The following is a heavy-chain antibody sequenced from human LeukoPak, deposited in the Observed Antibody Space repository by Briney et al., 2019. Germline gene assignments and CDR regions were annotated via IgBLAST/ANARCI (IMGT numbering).Heavy chain of an antibody. J-gene: IGHJ4*02. Sequence: GGSLRLSCAASGFTFSSYWMHWVRQAPGKGLVWVSAITGSGGNTYYADSVKGRFTISRDNSKNTVFLQMNSLRAEDTAVYYCAKWGDYDVLTGYYVSDYWGQGTLVTVSS. CDR3: AKWGDYDVLTGYYVSDY. CDR1: GFTFSSYW. D-gene: IGHD3-9*01. CDR2: ITGSGGNT. V-gene: IGHV3-23*01.